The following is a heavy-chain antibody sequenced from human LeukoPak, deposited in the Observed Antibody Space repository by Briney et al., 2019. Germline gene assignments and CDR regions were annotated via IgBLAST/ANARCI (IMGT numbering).Heavy chain of an antibody. CDR2: IYYSGST. Sequence: SETLSLTCTVSGGSISSSSYYWGWIRQPPGKGLEWIGSIYYSGSTYYNPSLKSRYTISVDRPKNQFFLNVTSLTAADTAVYYCARSRQASGLLSSWGQGTPVVVSS. CDR1: GGSISSSSYY. CDR3: ARSRQASGLLSS. J-gene: IGHJ5*02. V-gene: IGHV4-39*07. D-gene: IGHD3-10*01.